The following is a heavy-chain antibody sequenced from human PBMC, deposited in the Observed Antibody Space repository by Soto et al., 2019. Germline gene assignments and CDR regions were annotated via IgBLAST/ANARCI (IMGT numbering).Heavy chain of an antibody. CDR1: GYTFTGYY. J-gene: IGHJ3*02. Sequence: ASVKVSCKASGYTFTGYYMHWVRQAPGQGLEWMGWINPNSGGTNYAQKFQGWVTMTRDTSISTAYMELSRLRSDDTAEYYCARTPRPATTVTRRGADRADAFDIWGQETMVTVSS. V-gene: IGHV1-2*04. CDR2: INPNSGGT. CDR3: ARTPRPATTVTRRGADRADAFDI. D-gene: IGHD4-17*01.